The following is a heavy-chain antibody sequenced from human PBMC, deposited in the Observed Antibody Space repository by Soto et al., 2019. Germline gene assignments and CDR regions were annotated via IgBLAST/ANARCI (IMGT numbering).Heavy chain of an antibody. V-gene: IGHV3-23*01. J-gene: IGHJ4*02. D-gene: IGHD7-27*01. CDR2: VSVSGANT. Sequence: GESLKISCAASGFTFSSYAMSWVRQAPGKGLEWVSTVSVSGANTYYADSVQGRFTASRDNSKTTLYLPMNSLIVDDTSVYYCATGVPKPFAPITCHNWGYWGQGP. CDR1: GFTFSSYA. CDR3: ATGVPKPFAPITCHNWGY.